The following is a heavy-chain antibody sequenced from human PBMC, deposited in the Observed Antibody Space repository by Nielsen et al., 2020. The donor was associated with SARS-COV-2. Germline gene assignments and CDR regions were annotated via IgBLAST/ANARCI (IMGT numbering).Heavy chain of an antibody. V-gene: IGHV3-30*03. J-gene: IGHJ6*02. CDR1: GFTFSSYG. D-gene: IGHD3-10*01. CDR3: ARPSDYYYYGMDV. CDR2: ISYDGSNK. Sequence: GESLKISCAASGFTFSSYGMHWVRQAPGKGLEWVAVISYDGSNKYYADSVKGRFTISRDNSKNTLYLQMNSLRAEDTAVYYCARPSDYYYYGMDVWGQGTTVTVSS.